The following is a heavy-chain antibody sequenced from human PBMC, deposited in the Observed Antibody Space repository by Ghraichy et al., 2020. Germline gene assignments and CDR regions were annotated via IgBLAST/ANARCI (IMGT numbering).Heavy chain of an antibody. J-gene: IGHJ4*02. CDR3: AKPLVDTAPRHFDS. CDR1: GFVFRTFG. Sequence: GGSLRLSCAASGFVFRTFGTYWVRQAPGKGLEWVAFIEFDGHIKYYSDSVRGRFTVSRDNSMNTLYLQMDSLTTADTAVYFCAKPLVDTAPRHFDSWGQGTLVTVSS. CDR2: IEFDGHIK. D-gene: IGHD5-18*01. V-gene: IGHV3-30*02.